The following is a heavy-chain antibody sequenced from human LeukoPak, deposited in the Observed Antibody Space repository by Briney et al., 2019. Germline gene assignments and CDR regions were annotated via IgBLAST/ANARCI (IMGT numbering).Heavy chain of an antibody. CDR3: ARAGGWLLGSRPYYFDY. J-gene: IGHJ4*02. Sequence: SETLSLTCTVSGYSISSGYYWGWIRQPPGKGLEWIGSIYHSGSTYYNPSLKSRVTISVDTSKNQFSLKLSSVTAADTAVYYCARAGGWLLGSRPYYFDYWGQGTLVTVSS. D-gene: IGHD5-24*01. CDR1: GYSISSGYY. V-gene: IGHV4-38-2*02. CDR2: IYHSGST.